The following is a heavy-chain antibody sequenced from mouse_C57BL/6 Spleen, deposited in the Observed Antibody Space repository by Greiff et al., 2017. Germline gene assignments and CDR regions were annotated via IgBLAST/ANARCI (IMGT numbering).Heavy chain of an antibody. Sequence: EVMLVESGGGLVQPGGSLSLSCAASGFTFTDYYMSWVRQPPGKALEWLGFIRNKANGYTTEYSASVKGRFTISRDNSQSILYRQMNALRAEDSATYYCARWTYYFDYWGQGTTLTVSS. CDR2: IRNKANGYTT. CDR3: ARWTYYFDY. CDR1: GFTFTDYY. J-gene: IGHJ2*01. V-gene: IGHV7-3*01.